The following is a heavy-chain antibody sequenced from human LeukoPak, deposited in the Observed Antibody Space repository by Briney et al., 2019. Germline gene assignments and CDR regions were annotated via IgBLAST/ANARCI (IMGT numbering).Heavy chain of an antibody. D-gene: IGHD6-13*01. V-gene: IGHV3-23*01. CDR1: GFTFSSYV. Sequence: GGSLRLSCAASGFTFSSYVMNWVRQAPGKGLEWVSVISGGGGSTYYADSVKGRFTISRDNSKNTLYLQMNSLRAEDTAVYYCARDQVTPAAAGTRYFDYWGQGTLVTVSS. CDR2: ISGGGGST. CDR3: ARDQVTPAAAGTRYFDY. J-gene: IGHJ4*02.